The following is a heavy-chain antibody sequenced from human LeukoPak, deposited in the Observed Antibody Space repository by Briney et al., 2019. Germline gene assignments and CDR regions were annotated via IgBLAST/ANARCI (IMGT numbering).Heavy chain of an antibody. V-gene: IGHV3-23*01. D-gene: IGHD6-13*01. CDR2: ISGSGGST. CDR1: GFTFSSYA. CDR3: AKGAAAGRQDPNYNWFDP. Sequence: GGSLRLSCAAAGFTFSSYAMSWVRQDPGTGLEWVSSISGSGGSTFYADSVKGRFTISRDNSKNTLYLQMNSLRAEDTALYYCAKGAAAGRQDPNYNWFDPWGQGTLVTVSS. J-gene: IGHJ5*02.